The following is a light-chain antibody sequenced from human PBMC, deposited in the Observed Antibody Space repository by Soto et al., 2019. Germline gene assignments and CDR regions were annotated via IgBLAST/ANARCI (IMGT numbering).Light chain of an antibody. CDR1: QSVGTY. J-gene: IGKJ4*01. V-gene: IGKV3-11*01. CDR3: QQRTNWPPLT. CDR2: DAS. Sequence: EIVLTQSPATLSLSPGERATLSCRASQSVGTYLAWYQQKPGQAPRLLIYDASNRATGIPARFSGSGTGTDFTLTISGLEPEDFAVYYCQQRTNWPPLTFVGGTKEEIK.